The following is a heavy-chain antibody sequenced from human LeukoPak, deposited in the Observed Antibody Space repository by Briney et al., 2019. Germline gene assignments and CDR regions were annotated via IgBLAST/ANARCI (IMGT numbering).Heavy chain of an antibody. CDR3: ARDSLPAANYGMDV. Sequence: GASVTVSFKASGYTFTGYYMHWVRQAPGQGGEWMGWINPNSGGTNYAQKFQGRVTMTRDTSISTVYMELSRLRSDDTAVYYCARDSLPAANYGMDVWGQGTTVTVSS. J-gene: IGHJ6*02. CDR1: GYTFTGYY. D-gene: IGHD2-2*01. V-gene: IGHV1-2*02. CDR2: INPNSGGT.